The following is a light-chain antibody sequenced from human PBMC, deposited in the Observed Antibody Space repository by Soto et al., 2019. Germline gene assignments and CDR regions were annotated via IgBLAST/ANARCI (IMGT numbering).Light chain of an antibody. CDR1: QSISTR. Sequence: DIQMTQSPSTLSASVGDRVTITCRASQSISTRLAWYQQKPGKAPKYLISDASSLQSGAPSRFSGSGSGTEFTLSISSLQPDDFATYYCQQSYSTPRTFGQGTKVDIK. CDR3: QQSYSTPRT. V-gene: IGKV1-5*01. CDR2: DAS. J-gene: IGKJ1*01.